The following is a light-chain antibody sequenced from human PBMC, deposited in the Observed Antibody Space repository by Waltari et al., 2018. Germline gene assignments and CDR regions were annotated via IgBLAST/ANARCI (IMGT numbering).Light chain of an antibody. J-gene: IGKJ3*01. CDR1: QGIRDD. CDR3: LQHNTYPIT. Sequence: DIQMTQSPSSLSASVGDRVTITCRASQGIRDDLGWYQQKPGQPPKRLIYGASNLQSCVPLRFSGSGSGTEFTLTISSLQPEDSAIYYCLQHNTYPITFGPGTKVEIK. CDR2: GAS. V-gene: IGKV1-17*01.